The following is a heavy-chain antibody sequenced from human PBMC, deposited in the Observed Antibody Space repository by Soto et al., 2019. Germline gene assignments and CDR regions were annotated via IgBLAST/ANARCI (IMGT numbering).Heavy chain of an antibody. CDR3: AKDGTVDPGMVTY. V-gene: IGHV3-30*18. Sequence: GGSLRLSCAASGFTFSRFGMYWVRQAPGKGREWVAFISFDGGNKYYGDSVKGRFTISRYNSKSTLYLQISSLRPEDTAMYYCAKDGTVDPGMVTYWGQGTLVTVSS. J-gene: IGHJ4*02. D-gene: IGHD5-18*01. CDR2: ISFDGGNK. CDR1: GFTFSRFG.